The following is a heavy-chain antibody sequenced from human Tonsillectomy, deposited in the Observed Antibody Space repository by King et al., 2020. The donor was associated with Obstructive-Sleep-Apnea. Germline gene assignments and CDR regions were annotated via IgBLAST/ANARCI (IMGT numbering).Heavy chain of an antibody. CDR2: ISWDGGST. Sequence: VQLVESGGVVVQPGGSLRLSCAASGFTFDDYTMHWVRQAPGKGLELVSLISWDGGSTYYADSVKGRFTISRDKSKNSLYLQMNSLRTEDTALYYCAKDMLGYSSSPLDVWGKGTTVTVSS. D-gene: IGHD6-13*01. V-gene: IGHV3-43*01. CDR3: AKDMLGYSSSPLDV. J-gene: IGHJ6*04. CDR1: GFTFDDYT.